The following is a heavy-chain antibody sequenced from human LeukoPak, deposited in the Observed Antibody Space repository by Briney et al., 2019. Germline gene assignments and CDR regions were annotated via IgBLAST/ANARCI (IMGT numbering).Heavy chain of an antibody. J-gene: IGHJ4*02. D-gene: IGHD3-9*01. CDR2: ISAYNGNT. V-gene: IGHV1-18*01. CDR3: ARDDTWGLDILTGN. CDR1: GYTFTSYA. Sequence: ASMKVSCKTSGYTFTSYAISWVRQAPGQGLEWMGWISAYNGNTNYAQKLQGRVTMTTDTSTSTAYMELRSLRSDDTAVYYCARDDTWGLDILTGNWGQGTLVTVSS.